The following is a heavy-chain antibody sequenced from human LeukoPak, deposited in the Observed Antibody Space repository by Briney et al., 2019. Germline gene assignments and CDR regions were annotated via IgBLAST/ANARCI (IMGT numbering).Heavy chain of an antibody. D-gene: IGHD1-1*01. CDR1: GFTFSSYG. Sequence: SGGSLRLSCAASGFTFSSYGMHWVRQAPGKGLEWVAVIWYDGSNKYYADSVKGRFTISRNNSKNTLYLQMNSLRAEDTAVYYYAKVEALENYFDYWGQGTLVTVSS. V-gene: IGHV3-33*06. CDR2: IWYDGSNK. CDR3: AKVEALENYFDY. J-gene: IGHJ4*02.